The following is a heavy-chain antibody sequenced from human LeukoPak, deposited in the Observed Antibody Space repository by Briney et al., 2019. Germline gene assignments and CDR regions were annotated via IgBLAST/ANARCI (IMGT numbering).Heavy chain of an antibody. Sequence: GGSLRLSRVASGFTFSGSAMHWVRQASGKGLEWVCRIRSKANSYATAYAASVKGRFTISRDDSKNTAYLQMNSLKTEDTAVYYCTGYDSSGYLYWGQGTLVTVSS. CDR2: IRSKANSYAT. J-gene: IGHJ4*02. CDR3: TGYDSSGYLY. V-gene: IGHV3-73*01. D-gene: IGHD3-22*01. CDR1: GFTFSGSA.